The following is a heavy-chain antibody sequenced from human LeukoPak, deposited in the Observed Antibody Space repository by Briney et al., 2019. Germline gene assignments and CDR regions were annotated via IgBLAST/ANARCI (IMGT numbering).Heavy chain of an antibody. CDR2: IYYSGST. V-gene: IGHV4-59*11. CDR1: GGSISSHY. D-gene: IGHD3-22*01. J-gene: IGHJ4*02. Sequence: SSETLSLTCTVSGGSISSHYGSWIRQPPGKGLEWIGYIYYSGSTNFNPSLKSRVIMSVDTSKNQFSLKLSSVTAADTAVYYCARLRDSSGYYFDYWGQGTLVTVSS. CDR3: ARLRDSSGYYFDY.